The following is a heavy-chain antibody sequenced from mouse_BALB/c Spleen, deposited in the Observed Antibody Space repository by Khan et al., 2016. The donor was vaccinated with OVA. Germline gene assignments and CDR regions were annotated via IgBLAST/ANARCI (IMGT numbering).Heavy chain of an antibody. J-gene: IGHJ4*01. CDR1: GFSLTSYG. CDR2: IWGDGST. CDR3: AKCTPDYYSMDY. Sequence: VQLQQSGPGLVAPSQSLSITYTVSGFSLTSYGVSWVRQSPGKGLEWLGVIWGDGSTNYHSTLISRLIISKDNSKSQVFLKLTGLQTDDTATYYCAKCTPDYYSMDYWGQGTSVTVSS. V-gene: IGHV2-3*01.